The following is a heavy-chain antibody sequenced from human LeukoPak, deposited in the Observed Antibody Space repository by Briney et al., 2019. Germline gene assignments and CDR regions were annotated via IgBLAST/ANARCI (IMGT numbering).Heavy chain of an antibody. CDR2: IKQDGSEK. CDR1: GFTFSNSW. D-gene: IGHD2-15*01. Sequence: PGGSLRLSCAASGFTFSNSWMSWVRQAPGKGLEWVANIKQDGSEKNYVDSVTGRFTISRDNAKSSLYLQMNSLRAEDTAVYHCARDRGYCSGGSCYDDWWGQGTLVTASS. CDR3: ARDRGYCSGGSCYDDW. V-gene: IGHV3-7*05. J-gene: IGHJ4*02.